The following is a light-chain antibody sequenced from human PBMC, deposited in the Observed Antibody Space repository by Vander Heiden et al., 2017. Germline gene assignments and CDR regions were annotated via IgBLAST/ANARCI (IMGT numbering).Light chain of an antibody. CDR2: DAS. V-gene: IGKV3-11*01. J-gene: IGKJ4*01. Sequence: DIPLTHSPATMSLSPGERPTLSCTASQRVSSYLAWYQQKPGQAPRLLIYDASNRATGIPARFSGSGSGTDFSLTISSREPEDFAVYYCQQRSNWPPLTFGGGTKVEIK. CDR3: QQRSNWPPLT. CDR1: QRVSSY.